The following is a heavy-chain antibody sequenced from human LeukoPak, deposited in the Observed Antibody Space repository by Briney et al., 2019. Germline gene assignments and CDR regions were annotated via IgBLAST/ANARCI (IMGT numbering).Heavy chain of an antibody. Sequence: SETLSLTCTVSGGSISSSSYYWGWIRQPPGKGLEWIGSIYYSGSTYYNPSLKSRVTISVDTSKNQFSLKLSSVTAADTAVYYCARDPFHSSDYGDSGSAFDIWGQGTMVTVSS. V-gene: IGHV4-39*07. CDR2: IYYSGST. D-gene: IGHD4-17*01. CDR1: GGSISSSSYY. CDR3: ARDPFHSSDYGDSGSAFDI. J-gene: IGHJ3*02.